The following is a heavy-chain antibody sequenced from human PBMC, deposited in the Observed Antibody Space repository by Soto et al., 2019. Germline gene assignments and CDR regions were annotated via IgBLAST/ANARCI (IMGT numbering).Heavy chain of an antibody. CDR3: AKNQWGNVFDM. CDR2: ISKSGATP. V-gene: IGHV3-23*01. D-gene: IGHD3-16*01. J-gene: IGHJ3*02. Sequence: EVQLLESGGGLVQPGGSLRLSCAASGFAFNSYDMTWVRQAPGKGLEWVPTISKSGATPYYADSVRGRFTISRDNSKNTLHLQMNSLRAEDTALYYCAKNQWGNVFDMWGQGTMLTVSS. CDR1: GFAFNSYD.